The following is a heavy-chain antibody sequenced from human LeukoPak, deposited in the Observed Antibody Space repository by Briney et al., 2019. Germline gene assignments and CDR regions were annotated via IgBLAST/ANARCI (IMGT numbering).Heavy chain of an antibody. Sequence: PGGSLRLSCAASGFTFSSYSVNWVRQAPGKGLEWVSSISSSSSYIYYADSVKGRFTISRDNAKNSLYLQMNSLRAEDTAVYYCARHSYDYGDLVPGGAFDIWGQGTMVTVSS. CDR3: ARHSYDYGDLVPGGAFDI. J-gene: IGHJ3*02. CDR1: GFTFSSYS. D-gene: IGHD4-17*01. CDR2: ISSSSSYI. V-gene: IGHV3-21*01.